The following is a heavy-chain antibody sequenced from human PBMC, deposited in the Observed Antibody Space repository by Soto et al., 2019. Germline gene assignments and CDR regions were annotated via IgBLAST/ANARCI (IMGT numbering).Heavy chain of an antibody. CDR3: ASYGDYGEVI. J-gene: IGHJ6*04. V-gene: IGHV4-30-4*01. D-gene: IGHD4-17*01. CDR1: GGSISSGDYY. Sequence: PSETLSLTCTVSGGSISSGDYYWSWIRQPPGKGLEWIGYIYYSVSTYYNPSLKSRVTISVDTSKNHFSLKLSSVTAADTAVYYCASYGDYGEVIWGKGTIVTVSS. CDR2: IYYSVST.